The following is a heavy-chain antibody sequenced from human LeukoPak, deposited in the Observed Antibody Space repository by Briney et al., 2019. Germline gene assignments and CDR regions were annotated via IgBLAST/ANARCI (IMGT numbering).Heavy chain of an antibody. CDR1: GYTFSSYA. Sequence: PGASLKLSCKASGYTFSSYAMHWVRQAPGKGLEWISIISGSGGSTYYAHSVKGRFTMSRDKSKSTLYLQMNSLRAEDTAVYYCAKDLFGRIAAAGRGGFFDYWGQGTLVTVSS. CDR2: ISGSGGST. J-gene: IGHJ4*02. CDR3: AKDLFGRIAAAGRGGFFDY. V-gene: IGHV3-23*01. D-gene: IGHD6-13*01.